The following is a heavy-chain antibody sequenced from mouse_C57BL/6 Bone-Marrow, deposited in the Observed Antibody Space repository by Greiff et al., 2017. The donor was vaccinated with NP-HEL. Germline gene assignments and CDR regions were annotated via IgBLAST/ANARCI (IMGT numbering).Heavy chain of an antibody. CDR3: ARQAYYSNPFAY. CDR1: GFTFSSYG. D-gene: IGHD2-5*01. V-gene: IGHV5-6*01. CDR2: ISSGGSYT. J-gene: IGHJ3*01. Sequence: EVQRVESGGDLVKPGGSLKLSCAASGFTFSSYGMSWVRQTPDKRLEWVATISSGGSYTYYPDSVKGRFTISRDNAKNTRYLQMSSLKSEDTAMYYCARQAYYSNPFAYWGQGTLVTVSA.